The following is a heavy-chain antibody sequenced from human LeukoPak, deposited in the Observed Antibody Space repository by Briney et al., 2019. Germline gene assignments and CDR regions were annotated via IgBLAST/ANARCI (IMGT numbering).Heavy chain of an antibody. D-gene: IGHD1-26*01. Sequence: SQTLSLTCAISGDSVSSNSAAWNWIRQSPSRGLEWLGRTYYRAKWSNNYAVSVRGRITIKPDTSKNQFSLQLNSVTPEDTAVYYCARGRPLVGATQNAFDIWGQGTMVTVSS. CDR3: ARGRPLVGATQNAFDI. CDR2: TYYRAKWSN. J-gene: IGHJ3*02. CDR1: GDSVSSNSAA. V-gene: IGHV6-1*01.